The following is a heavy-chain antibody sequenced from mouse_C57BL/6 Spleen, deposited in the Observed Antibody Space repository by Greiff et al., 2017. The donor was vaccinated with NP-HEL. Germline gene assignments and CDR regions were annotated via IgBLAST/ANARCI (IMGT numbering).Heavy chain of an antibody. CDR3: ARSPLDGTYWYFDV. CDR2: IDPNSGGT. CDR1: GYTFTSYW. V-gene: IGHV1-72*01. Sequence: VQLQQSGAELVKPGASVKLSCKASGYTFTSYWMHWVKQRPGRGLEWIGRIDPNSGGTKYNEKFKSKVTLTVDKPSSTAYMQLSSLTSGDSAVYYCARSPLDGTYWYFDVWGTGTTVTVSS. D-gene: IGHD1-1*01. J-gene: IGHJ1*03.